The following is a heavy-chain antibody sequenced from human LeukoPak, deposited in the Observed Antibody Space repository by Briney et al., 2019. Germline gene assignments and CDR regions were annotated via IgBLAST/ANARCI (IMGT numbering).Heavy chain of an antibody. CDR1: GFPFNTFG. Sequence: SLRLSCAASGFPFNTFGMHWVGQAPGQGLDWVAAIWFNGSVKHYSDAVKGRFTISRDNSLNTLYLQMNSLRVEDTATYYCAKDTAVQFLEPAFWGQGALVTVSS. CDR3: AKDTAVQFLEPAF. CDR2: IWFNGSVK. J-gene: IGHJ4*02. V-gene: IGHV3-33*06. D-gene: IGHD3-3*01.